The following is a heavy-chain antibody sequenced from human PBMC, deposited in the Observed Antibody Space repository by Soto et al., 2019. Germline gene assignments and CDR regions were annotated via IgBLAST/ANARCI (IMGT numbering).Heavy chain of an antibody. CDR3: AKENVAIRSFYFDA. Sequence: VGSLRLSCGASGFTFGNYAMTWGRQAPGKGLEWVSTISGSGDRTYYADSVTGRFTISRDNSKNTLYLQMHSLGVEDTAVYFCAKENVAIRSFYFDAWAQGTLGTVSS. D-gene: IGHD2-21*01. J-gene: IGHJ4*02. CDR1: GFTFGNYA. V-gene: IGHV3-23*01. CDR2: ISGSGDRT.